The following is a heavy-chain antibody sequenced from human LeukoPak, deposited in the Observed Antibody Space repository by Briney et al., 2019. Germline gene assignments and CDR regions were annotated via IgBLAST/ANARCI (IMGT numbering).Heavy chain of an antibody. CDR3: ARGGGLDV. D-gene: IGHD3-16*01. CDR1: GFSFGSYA. CDR2: ISYDGNNK. J-gene: IGHJ6*02. V-gene: IGHV3-30-3*01. Sequence: GGSLRLSCAASGFSFGSYAMHWVRQAPGKGLEWVAVISYDGNNKYYADSVKGRFTISRDNAKNSLYLQMSNLRAEDTAVYFCARGGGLDVWGQGATVTVSS.